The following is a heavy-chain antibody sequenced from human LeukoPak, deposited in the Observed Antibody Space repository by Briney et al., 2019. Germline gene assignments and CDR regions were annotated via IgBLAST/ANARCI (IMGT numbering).Heavy chain of an antibody. CDR2: IYYSGST. CDR1: GSSISSSSYY. V-gene: IGHV4-39*07. CDR3: ARVLPKYYYYMDV. J-gene: IGHJ6*03. Sequence: PSETLSLTCTVCGSSISSSSYYWGWIRQPPGKGLEWIGSIYYSGSTYYNPSLKSRVTISVDTSKNQFSLKLSSVTAADTAVYYCARVLPKYYYYMDVWGKGTTVTVSS.